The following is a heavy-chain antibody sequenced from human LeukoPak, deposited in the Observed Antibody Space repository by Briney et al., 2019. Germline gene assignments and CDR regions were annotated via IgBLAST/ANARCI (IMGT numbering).Heavy chain of an antibody. CDR3: ATMITVTNYYYYYGMDV. V-gene: IGHV3-74*01. D-gene: IGHD4-17*01. CDR2: IDTDGSTT. Sequence: GGSLRLSCVASGFTFSNYWMHWVRQAPGKGLVWVSRIDTDGSTTNYAGSVKGRFTISRDNAKNTLYLQMNSLRAEDTAVYYCATMITVTNYYYYYGMDVWGQGTTVTASS. J-gene: IGHJ6*02. CDR1: GFTFSNYW.